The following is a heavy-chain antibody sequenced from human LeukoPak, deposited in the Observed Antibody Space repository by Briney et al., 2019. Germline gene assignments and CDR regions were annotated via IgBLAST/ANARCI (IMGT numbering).Heavy chain of an antibody. Sequence: SETLSLTCTVPGGSISSNSYYWGWIRQPPGKGLEWIGSIYYSGSTYYNPSLKSRVTISVDTSKNQFSLKLSSVTAADTAVYYCARRNAYDSSGYYYPQPHTTTSLSCYFDYWGQGTLVTVSS. D-gene: IGHD3-22*01. V-gene: IGHV4-39*01. CDR2: IYYSGST. CDR1: GGSISSNSYY. J-gene: IGHJ4*02. CDR3: ARRNAYDSSGYYYPQPHTTTSLSCYFDY.